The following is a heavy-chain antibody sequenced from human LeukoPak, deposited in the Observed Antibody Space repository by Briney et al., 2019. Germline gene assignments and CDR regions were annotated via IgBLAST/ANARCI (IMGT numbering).Heavy chain of an antibody. Sequence: ASVKVSCKASGYTFTGYYIHWVRQAPGQGLEWMGWINPNRGGTNYAQKFQGRVTMTRDTSISTAYMELSRLRSDDTAVYYCARDYDFWSGYTPIDYWGQGTLVTVSS. CDR1: GYTFTGYY. J-gene: IGHJ4*02. CDR2: INPNRGGT. CDR3: ARDYDFWSGYTPIDY. V-gene: IGHV1-2*02. D-gene: IGHD3-3*01.